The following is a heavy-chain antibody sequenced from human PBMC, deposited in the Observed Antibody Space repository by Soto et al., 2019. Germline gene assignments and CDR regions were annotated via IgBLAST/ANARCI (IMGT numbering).Heavy chain of an antibody. D-gene: IGHD2-15*01. CDR3: ARQDHSGGKYWYFDL. Sequence: QLQLQESGPGLVKPSETLSLTCTVSGGSISSSSYYWGWIRQPPGKGLEWIGSIYYSGSTYYNPSLKSRVTISVDTSKNQFSQKLSSVTAADTAVYYCARQDHSGGKYWYFDLWGRGTLVTASS. CDR1: GGSISSSSYY. V-gene: IGHV4-39*01. CDR2: IYYSGST. J-gene: IGHJ2*01.